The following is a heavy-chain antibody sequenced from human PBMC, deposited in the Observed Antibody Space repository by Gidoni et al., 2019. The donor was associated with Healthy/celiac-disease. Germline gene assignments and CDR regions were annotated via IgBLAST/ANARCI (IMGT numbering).Heavy chain of an antibody. Sequence: QVQLQESGPGLVQPSQTLSLTCTVSGGSISSGGYYWSWIRQHPGKCLEWVGYIYYSGSTYYNPSLKSRVTISVDTSKNQFSLKLSSVTAADTAVYYCARDFIGGDYSAFDIWGQGTMVTVSS. CDR2: IYYSGST. J-gene: IGHJ3*02. D-gene: IGHD4-17*01. V-gene: IGHV4-31*03. CDR3: ARDFIGGDYSAFDI. CDR1: GGSISSGGYY.